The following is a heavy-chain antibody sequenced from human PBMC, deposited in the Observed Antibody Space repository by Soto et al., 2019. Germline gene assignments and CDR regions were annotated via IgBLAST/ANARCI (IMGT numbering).Heavy chain of an antibody. Sequence: GSLRLSCAASGFTFSSYGMHWVRQAPGKGLEWVAVISYDGSNKYYADSVKGRFTISRDNSKNTLYLQMNSLRAEDTAVYYCAKDRIFGGGIDVWGQGTTVTVSS. CDR1: GFTFSSYG. V-gene: IGHV3-30*18. CDR3: AKDRIFGGGIDV. J-gene: IGHJ6*02. D-gene: IGHD3-3*01. CDR2: ISYDGSNK.